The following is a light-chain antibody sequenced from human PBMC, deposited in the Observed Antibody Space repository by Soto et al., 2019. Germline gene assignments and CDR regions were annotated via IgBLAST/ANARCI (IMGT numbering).Light chain of an antibody. V-gene: IGLV1-44*01. CDR1: SSNIGSNT. J-gene: IGLJ1*01. Sequence: QSVLLQTPSASGTPGQRVTISCSGSSSNIGSNTVNWYQQVPGTAPKLLIYSDIQRPSGVPDRFSGSKSGTSASLAISGPQSEDEADYYCAAWDDSLNGYVFGAGTKVTVL. CDR3: AAWDDSLNGYV. CDR2: SDI.